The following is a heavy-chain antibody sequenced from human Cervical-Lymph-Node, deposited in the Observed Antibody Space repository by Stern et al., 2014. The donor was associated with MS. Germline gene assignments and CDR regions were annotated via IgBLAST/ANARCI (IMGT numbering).Heavy chain of an antibody. D-gene: IGHD6-13*01. CDR2: ISYDGTNQ. Sequence: QVQLVQSGGGVVQPGRSLRLSCAASGFTFNNYALHWVRQAPGKGLEWVAVISYDGTNQYYADSVKGRFTISRDSSKNTLYLQSDSLRSEDTAVYFCARGPSGYSSRAGYFQHWGQGTLVTVSS. J-gene: IGHJ1*01. V-gene: IGHV3-30-3*01. CDR1: GFTFNNYA. CDR3: ARGPSGYSSRAGYFQH.